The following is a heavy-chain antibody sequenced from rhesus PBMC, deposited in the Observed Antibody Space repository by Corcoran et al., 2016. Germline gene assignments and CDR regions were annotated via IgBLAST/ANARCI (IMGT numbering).Heavy chain of an antibody. CDR3: ARDLRGWGDYQSHY. D-gene: IGHD3-34*01. Sequence: EVQLVESGGGLAKPGGSLRLSCAASGFTFSDYYMHWVRQASGEGLEWFSRISNGGGSTWYADSGKGRFTSSRENAKNTLYLQMNSLRAEDTAVYYCARDLRGWGDYQSHYWGQGVLVTVSS. J-gene: IGHJ4*01. V-gene: IGHV3-59*01. CDR2: ISNGGGST. CDR1: GFTFSDYY.